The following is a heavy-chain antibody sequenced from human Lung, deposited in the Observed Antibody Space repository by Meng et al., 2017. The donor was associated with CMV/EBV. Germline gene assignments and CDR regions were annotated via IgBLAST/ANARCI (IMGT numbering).Heavy chain of an antibody. V-gene: IGHV3-48*04. CDR3: TGKGFDY. D-gene: IGHD1-1*01. J-gene: IGHJ4*02. Sequence: GESLKISCAASGFTFSTYSVNWDRQAPGKALEWVSYINAGSSSILYADSVKGRFTISRDNAKSALFLQMSRLRVEDTAIYYCTGKGFDYWGQGALVTVSS. CDR1: GFTFSTYS. CDR2: INAGSSSI.